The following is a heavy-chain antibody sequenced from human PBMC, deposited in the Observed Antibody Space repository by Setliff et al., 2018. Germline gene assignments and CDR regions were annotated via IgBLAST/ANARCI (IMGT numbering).Heavy chain of an antibody. V-gene: IGHV1-18*01. CDR2: ISPYNGDT. CDR1: GYIFNTFG. CDR3: ARSPPNRGVGQGHHMDV. Sequence: GASVKVSCKASGYIFNTFGINWMRRAPGQGLEWIGWISPYNGDTEYAQNLQGRVTLTTDTSTSTAYVEVRSLRSDDTAVYYCARSPPNRGVGQGHHMDVWGKGTTVTVSS. D-gene: IGHD1-26*01. J-gene: IGHJ6*03.